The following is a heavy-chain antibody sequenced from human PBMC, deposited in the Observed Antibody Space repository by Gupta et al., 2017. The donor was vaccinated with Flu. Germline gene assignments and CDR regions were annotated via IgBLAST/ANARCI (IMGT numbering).Heavy chain of an antibody. J-gene: IGHJ4*02. D-gene: IGHD4-17*01. Sequence: QVQLVQSGAEGKKAGASVKVSRKAAGDTSTDFSMNWERKATGQGLEGMGWINPNSGGTNYAQKFQGRVTMTRDTSISTAYMGLSRLRSDDTAVYYCARVGTDYGDYVRSFDYWGQGTLVTVSS. CDR3: ARVGTDYGDYVRSFDY. V-gene: IGHV1-2*02. CDR1: GDTSTDFS. CDR2: INPNSGGT.